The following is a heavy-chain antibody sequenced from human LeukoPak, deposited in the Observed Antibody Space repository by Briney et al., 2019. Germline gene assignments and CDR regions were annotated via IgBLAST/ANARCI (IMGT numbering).Heavy chain of an antibody. J-gene: IGHJ4*02. V-gene: IGHV4-30-2*01. CDR3: ARDLGSYFDY. CDR2: IYHSGST. CDR1: GGSISSGGYY. D-gene: IGHD1-26*01. Sequence: SETLSLTCTVSGGSISSGGYYWSWIRQPPGKGLEWIGYIYHSGSTYYNPSLKSRATISVDRSKNQFSLKLSSVTAADTAVYYCARDLGSYFDYWGQGTLVTVSS.